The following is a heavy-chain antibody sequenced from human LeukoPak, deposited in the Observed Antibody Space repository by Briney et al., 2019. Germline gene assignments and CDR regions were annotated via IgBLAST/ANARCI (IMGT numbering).Heavy chain of an antibody. CDR2: IIPIFGTA. Sequence: SXKVSCKASGDTFSSYAISWVRQAPGQGREWMGRIIPIFGTANYAQKFQGRVTITTDESASTAYMELSSLRSEDTAVYYCARDRGVGYSSSYQIDYWGQGTLVTVSS. D-gene: IGHD6-13*01. J-gene: IGHJ4*02. CDR1: GDTFSSYA. V-gene: IGHV1-69*05. CDR3: ARDRGVGYSSSYQIDY.